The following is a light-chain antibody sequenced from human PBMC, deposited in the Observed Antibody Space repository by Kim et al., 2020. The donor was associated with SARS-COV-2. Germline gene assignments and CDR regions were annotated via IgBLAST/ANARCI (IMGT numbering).Light chain of an antibody. CDR1: QDINDY. Sequence: DIQMTQSPSSLSASIGDRVTITCQASQDINDYLDWYQQKPGEVPKLLIYDATRLETGVPSRFSGSGSGTHFTLTISSLQPEDIATYYCHQYDKFPHTFGQGTKVDIK. CDR2: DAT. J-gene: IGKJ1*01. V-gene: IGKV1-33*01. CDR3: HQYDKFPHT.